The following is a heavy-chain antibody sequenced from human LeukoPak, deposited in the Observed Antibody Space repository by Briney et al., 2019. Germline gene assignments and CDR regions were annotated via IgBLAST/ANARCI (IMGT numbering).Heavy chain of an antibody. V-gene: IGHV1-18*01. CDR3: ARTHYFYLPGSPETFDY. CDR1: GYTFTSYG. D-gene: IGHD3-10*01. Sequence: AASVKVSCKASGYTFTSYGISWVRQAPGQGPEWMGWIRTSNGRTDYAQKIQGRVTITTDSSTSTAYMELRSLTSDDTAVYYCARTHYFYLPGSPETFDYWGQGTLVTVSS. CDR2: IRTSNGRT. J-gene: IGHJ4*02.